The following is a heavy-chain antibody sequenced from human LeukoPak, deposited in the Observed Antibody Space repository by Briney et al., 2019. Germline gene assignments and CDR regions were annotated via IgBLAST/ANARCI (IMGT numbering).Heavy chain of an antibody. Sequence: ASVKVSCKASGYTFTSYGISWVRQAPGQGLEWMGWISAYNGNTNYAQKLQGRVTMTTDTSTSTAYMELRSLRSDDTAVYYCARTFDSSGYYYRLDYWGQGTLGTVSS. D-gene: IGHD3-22*01. CDR3: ARTFDSSGYYYRLDY. CDR1: GYTFTSYG. V-gene: IGHV1-18*01. CDR2: ISAYNGNT. J-gene: IGHJ4*02.